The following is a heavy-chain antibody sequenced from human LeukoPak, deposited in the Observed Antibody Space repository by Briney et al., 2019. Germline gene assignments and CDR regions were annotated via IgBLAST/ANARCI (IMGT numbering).Heavy chain of an antibody. J-gene: IGHJ4*02. CDR1: GFTFTFSTSG. CDR2: MSYDGTHK. Sequence: GGSLRLSCAASGFTFTFSTSGMHWVRQAPGKGLEWVAFMSYDGTHKYYADSARGRFTISRDNSKNTLFLQMNSLRTEDTAVYYCAKDFGYGDCFDYWGQGTVVTVSS. CDR3: AKDFGYGDCFDY. D-gene: IGHD4-17*01. V-gene: IGHV3-30*19.